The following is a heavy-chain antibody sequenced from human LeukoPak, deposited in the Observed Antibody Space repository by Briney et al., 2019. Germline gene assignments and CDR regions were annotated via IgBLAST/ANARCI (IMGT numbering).Heavy chain of an antibody. CDR3: ASLELERSPRPRDI. CDR1: GFTFSSYS. J-gene: IGHJ3*02. V-gene: IGHV3-21*01. CDR2: ISSSSSYI. D-gene: IGHD1-1*01. Sequence: GGSLRLSCAASGFTFSSYSMNWVRQAPGKGLEWVSSISSSSSYIYYADSVKGRFTISRDNAKNSLYLQMNSLRAEDTAVYYCASLELERSPRPRDIWGQGTMVTVSS.